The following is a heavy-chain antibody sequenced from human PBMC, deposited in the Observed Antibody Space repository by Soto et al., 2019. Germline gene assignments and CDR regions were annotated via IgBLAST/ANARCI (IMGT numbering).Heavy chain of an antibody. CDR1: GYTFTSYA. CDR2: INAGNGNT. D-gene: IGHD1-26*01. Sequence: ASVKVSCKASGYTFTSYAMHWVRQAPGQRLEWMGWINAGNGNTKYSQKFQGRVTITRDTSASTAYMQMNSLRAEDTAVYYCARARIVGAASFDYWGQGTLVTVSS. V-gene: IGHV1-3*01. J-gene: IGHJ4*02. CDR3: ARARIVGAASFDY.